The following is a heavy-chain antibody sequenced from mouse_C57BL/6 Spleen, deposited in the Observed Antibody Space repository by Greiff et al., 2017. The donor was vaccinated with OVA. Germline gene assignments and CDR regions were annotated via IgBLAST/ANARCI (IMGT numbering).Heavy chain of an antibody. CDR2: IHPNSGST. Sequence: QVQLKQPGAELVKPGASVKLSCKASGYTFTSYWMHWVKQRPGQGLEWIGMIHPNSGSTNYNEKFKSKATLTVDKSSSTAYMQLSSLTSEDSAVYYCATDYDGYWYFDVWGTGTTVTVSS. D-gene: IGHD2-4*01. J-gene: IGHJ1*03. V-gene: IGHV1-64*01. CDR3: ATDYDGYWYFDV. CDR1: GYTFTSYW.